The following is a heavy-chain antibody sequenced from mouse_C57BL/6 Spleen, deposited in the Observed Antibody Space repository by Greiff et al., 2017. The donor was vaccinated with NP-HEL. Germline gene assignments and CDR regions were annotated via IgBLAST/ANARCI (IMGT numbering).Heavy chain of an antibody. CDR3: AITTVVATYWYFDV. Sequence: QVQLQQSGAELARPGASVKLSCKASGYTFPSYGISWVKQRTGQGLEWIGEIYPRSGNTYYNEKFKGKATLTADKSSSTAYMELRSLTSEDSAVYFCAITTVVATYWYFDVWGTGTTVTVSS. J-gene: IGHJ1*03. V-gene: IGHV1-81*01. CDR1: GYTFPSYG. D-gene: IGHD1-1*01. CDR2: IYPRSGNT.